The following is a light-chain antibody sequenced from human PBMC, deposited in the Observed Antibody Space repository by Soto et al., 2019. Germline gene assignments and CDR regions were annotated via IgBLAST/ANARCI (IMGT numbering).Light chain of an antibody. CDR2: GAS. CDR3: QQYASSPLT. CDR1: QRVDRDF. V-gene: IGKV3-20*01. Sequence: EIVLTQSPATLSLSPGERATLSCRASQRVDRDFLAWYQQKLGQAPRLLIYGASSRATGIPDRFSGSGSGTDFTLTISRLEPEDFAVYYCQQYASSPLTFGGGTKVEIK. J-gene: IGKJ4*01.